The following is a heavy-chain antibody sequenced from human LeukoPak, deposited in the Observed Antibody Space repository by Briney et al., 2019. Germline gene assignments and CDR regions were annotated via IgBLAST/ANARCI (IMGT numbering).Heavy chain of an antibody. CDR1: GGSISSGDYY. V-gene: IGHV4-30-4*08. CDR2: IYYSGST. CDR3: ARDVVHSSSSTTTHNWFDP. J-gene: IGHJ5*02. Sequence: SETLSLTCTVSGGSISSGDYYWSWIRQPPGKGLEWIGYIYYSGSTYYNTSLKSRVTISVDTSKNQFSLKLSSVTAADTAVYYCARDVVHSSSSTTTHNWFDPWGQGALVTVSS. D-gene: IGHD6-6*01.